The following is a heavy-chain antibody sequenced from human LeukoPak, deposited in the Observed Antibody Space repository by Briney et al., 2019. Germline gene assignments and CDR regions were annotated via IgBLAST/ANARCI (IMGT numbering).Heavy chain of an antibody. Sequence: SETLSLTCTVSGGSITYYYWSWIRQPPGKGLEWIGNVHYSGSTNYNPSLKSRVTISVDTSKNQFSLKLTSLTAADTAVYYCARDKLRAYELGGPAMIVVVTIFDYWGQGTLVTVSS. J-gene: IGHJ4*02. D-gene: IGHD3-22*01. V-gene: IGHV4-59*01. CDR3: ARDKLRAYELGGPAMIVVVTIFDY. CDR2: VHYSGST. CDR1: GGSITYYY.